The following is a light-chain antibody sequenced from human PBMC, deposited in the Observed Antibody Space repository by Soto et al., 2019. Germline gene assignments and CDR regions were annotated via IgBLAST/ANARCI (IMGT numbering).Light chain of an antibody. Sequence: EIVLTQSPGTLSLSPGEGATVSCRASESVTNSYLAWYQHKPGQAPRLLIYGASTRASGVPVRFSGSGSGTDFTLTISRLEPEDFAVYFCQQYSSSPPITFGQGTRLRL. V-gene: IGKV3-20*01. CDR2: GAS. J-gene: IGKJ5*01. CDR1: ESVTNSY. CDR3: QQYSSSPPIT.